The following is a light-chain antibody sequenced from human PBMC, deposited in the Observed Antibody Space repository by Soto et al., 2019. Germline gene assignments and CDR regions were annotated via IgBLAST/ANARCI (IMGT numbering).Light chain of an antibody. CDR2: DAS. Sequence: FVLTQSPGTLSLSPWERATLSCRASQTVRNNYLAWYQQKPGQAPRLLIYDASSRATGIPDRFSGGGSGTDFTLTISRLKPEDFAVYYCQQFSSYPLTFGGGTKVDIK. J-gene: IGKJ4*01. CDR1: QTVRNNY. V-gene: IGKV3-20*01. CDR3: QQFSSYPLT.